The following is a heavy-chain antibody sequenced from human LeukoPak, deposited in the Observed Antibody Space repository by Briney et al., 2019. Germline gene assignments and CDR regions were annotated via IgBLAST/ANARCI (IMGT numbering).Heavy chain of an antibody. J-gene: IGHJ4*02. D-gene: IGHD2-15*01. Sequence: ASVKVSCKASGYTFTSYYMHWVRQAPGQGLEWMGIINPSGGSTSYAQKFQGRVTMTRDTSTSIVYMELSSLRSEDTAVYYCAREGKIYCSGGSCYSAENFDYWGQGTLVTVSS. CDR2: INPSGGST. CDR1: GYTFTSYY. CDR3: AREGKIYCSGGSCYSAENFDY. V-gene: IGHV1-46*01.